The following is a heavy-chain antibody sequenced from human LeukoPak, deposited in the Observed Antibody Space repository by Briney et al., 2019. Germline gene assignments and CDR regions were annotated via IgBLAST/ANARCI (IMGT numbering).Heavy chain of an antibody. CDR3: AKDCCRRYCSGGSCYSVAYYYMDV. D-gene: IGHD2-15*01. CDR1: GFTFSSYG. Sequence: GGSLRLSCAASGFTFSSYGMHWVRQAPGKGLEWVAFIRYDGSNKYYTDSVKGRFTISRDNSKNTLYLQMNSLRAADTAVYYCAKDCCRRYCSGGSCYSVAYYYMDVWGKGTTVTISS. V-gene: IGHV3-30*02. CDR2: IRYDGSNK. J-gene: IGHJ6*03.